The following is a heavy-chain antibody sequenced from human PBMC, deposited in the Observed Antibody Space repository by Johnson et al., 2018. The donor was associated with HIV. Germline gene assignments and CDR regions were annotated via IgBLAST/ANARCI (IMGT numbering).Heavy chain of an antibody. V-gene: IGHV3-20*04. Sequence: VQLVESGGGVVRPGGSLRLSCAASGFTFDDYAMNWVRQAPGKGLEWVSGINWDGGSTGYADSVKGRFTISRDNAKNSLHLQMNSLRAEDTAFYYCARDRRNRQWQRLDAFDIWGQGTMVIVSS. CDR1: GFTFDDYA. D-gene: IGHD6-19*01. CDR3: ARDRRNRQWQRLDAFDI. CDR2: INWDGGST. J-gene: IGHJ3*02.